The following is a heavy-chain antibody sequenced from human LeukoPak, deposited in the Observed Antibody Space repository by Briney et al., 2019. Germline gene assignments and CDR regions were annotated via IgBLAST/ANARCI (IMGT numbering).Heavy chain of an antibody. CDR2: IYHSGST. Sequence: PSETLSLTCAVSGGSISSGGYSWSWIRQPPGTGLEWIGYIYHSGSTYYNPSLKSRVTISVDRSKNQFSLKLSSVTAADTAVYYCARLYCSSTSCYFDYWGQGTLVTVSS. CDR3: ARLYCSSTSCYFDY. V-gene: IGHV4-30-2*01. D-gene: IGHD2-2*01. J-gene: IGHJ4*02. CDR1: GGSISSGGYS.